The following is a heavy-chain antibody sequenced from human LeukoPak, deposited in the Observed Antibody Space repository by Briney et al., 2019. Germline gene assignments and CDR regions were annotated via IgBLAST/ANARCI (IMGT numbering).Heavy chain of an antibody. V-gene: IGHV1-46*01. CDR1: GYTFTSYY. J-gene: IGHJ6*02. D-gene: IGHD3-9*01. CDR3: ARVSVDPQFDWLLYLPYGMDV. Sequence: DSVKVSCKASGYTFTSYYMHWVRQAPGQGLEWMGIINPSGGSTSYAQKFQGRVTMIRDTSTSTVYMELSSLRSEDTAVYYCARVSVDPQFDWLLYLPYGMDVWGQGTTVTVSS. CDR2: INPSGGST.